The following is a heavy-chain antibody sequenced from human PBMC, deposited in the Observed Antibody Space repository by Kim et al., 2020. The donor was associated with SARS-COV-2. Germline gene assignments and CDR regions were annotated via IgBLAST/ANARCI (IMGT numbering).Heavy chain of an antibody. CDR3: ARDRGSSSWYYYGMDV. J-gene: IGHJ6*02. V-gene: IGHV3-11*04. Sequence: DAVKGRFTISRDKAKNSLYLQMNSLRAEDTAVYYCARDRGSSSWYYYGMDVWGQGTTVTVSS. D-gene: IGHD6-13*01.